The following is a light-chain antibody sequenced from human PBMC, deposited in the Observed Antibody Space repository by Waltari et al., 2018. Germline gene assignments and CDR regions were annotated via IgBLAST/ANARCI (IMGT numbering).Light chain of an antibody. Sequence: DIQMTQSPSSLSASVGDRVTITCRASHSISSYLNWYQQKPGKAPKPLIYAASSLQSGVPSRFSGSGSLTDFPLTISRLQPEDFATYYCQQSYSTPFTFGPGTKVDIK. J-gene: IGKJ3*01. CDR3: QQSYSTPFT. CDR1: HSISSY. V-gene: IGKV1-39*01. CDR2: AAS.